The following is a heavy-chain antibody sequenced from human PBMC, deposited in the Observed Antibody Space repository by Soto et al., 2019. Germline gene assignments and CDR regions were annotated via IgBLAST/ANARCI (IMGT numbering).Heavy chain of an antibody. V-gene: IGHV1-18*04. CDR3: ARDVFCGGAPACPDMDV. CDR2: ISGYNGNT. D-gene: IGHD2-21*01. Sequence: SVKVSCKASGYTFSGYSITWVRQTPGQGLEWMGRISGYNGNTNYARTLRGRLTLTTDTSTSTAYMELRSLTSDDTAVYYCARDVFCGGAPACPDMDVWGQGTTVTVSS. J-gene: IGHJ6*02. CDR1: GYTFSGYS.